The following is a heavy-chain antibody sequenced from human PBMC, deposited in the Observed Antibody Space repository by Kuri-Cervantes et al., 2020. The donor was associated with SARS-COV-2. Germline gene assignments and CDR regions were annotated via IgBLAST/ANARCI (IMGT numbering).Heavy chain of an antibody. Sequence: KVSCKGSGYSFTSYWIGWVRQMPGKGLEWMGAIFTDDSSTRYIPAFEGKVTFSTDKSAAYLQWSSLEASDSGMYSCARHAGMAVYYNPSYVDSWGQGTLVTVSS. V-gene: IGHV5-51*01. CDR1: GYSFTSYW. CDR2: IFTDDSST. CDR3: ARHAGMAVYYNPSYVDS. J-gene: IGHJ1*01. D-gene: IGHD3-22*01.